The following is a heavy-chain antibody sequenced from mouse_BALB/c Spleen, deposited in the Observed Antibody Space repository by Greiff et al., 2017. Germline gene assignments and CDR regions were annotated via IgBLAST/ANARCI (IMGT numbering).Heavy chain of an antibody. CDR1: GYTFTSYW. CDR3: AREYGNYYAMDY. V-gene: IGHV1-7*01. J-gene: IGHJ4*01. CDR2: INPSTGYT. D-gene: IGHD2-1*01. Sequence: QVQLQQSGAELAKPGASVKMSCKASGYTFTSYWMHWVKQRPGQGLEWIGYINPSTGYTEYNQKFKDKATLTADKSSSTAYMQLSSLTSEDSAVYNCAREYGNYYAMDYWGQGTSVTVSS.